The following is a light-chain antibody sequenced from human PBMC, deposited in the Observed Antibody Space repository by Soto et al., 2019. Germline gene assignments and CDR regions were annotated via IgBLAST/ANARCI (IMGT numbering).Light chain of an antibody. CDR1: QSVSNNY. CDR3: QQYGSSGT. V-gene: IGKV3-20*01. Sequence: EIVLTQSPGTLSLSPGERATLSCRASQSVSNNYLAWYQQKPGQAPRLLIYGASNRATGMPDRFSGSGYGTDFTLTISRLEPEDFAVYYCQQYGSSGTFGQGTKVEIK. CDR2: GAS. J-gene: IGKJ1*01.